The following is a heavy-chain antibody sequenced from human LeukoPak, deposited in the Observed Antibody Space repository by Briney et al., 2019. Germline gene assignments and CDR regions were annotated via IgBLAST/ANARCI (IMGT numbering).Heavy chain of an antibody. J-gene: IGHJ4*02. V-gene: IGHV4-59*08. CDR2: IYYTGST. D-gene: IGHD1-26*01. CDR1: GGSISSYY. Sequence: KPSETLSLTCIVSGGSISSYYWSWIRQPPGKGLEWIGYIYYTGSTYYNPSLKSRVTISVDTSKNQFSLKLSSVTAADTAVYYCARHVSPGSYEDYWGQGTLVTVSS. CDR3: ARHVSPGSYEDY.